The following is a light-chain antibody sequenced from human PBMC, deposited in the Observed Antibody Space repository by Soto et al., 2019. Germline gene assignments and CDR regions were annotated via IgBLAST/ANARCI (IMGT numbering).Light chain of an antibody. J-gene: IGKJ3*01. Sequence: DIVMTQSPDSLAVSLGERATINCKSSQSVLYSSNNKNYLAWYQQKPGQPPKLLIYWASTRESGVPDRFSGSGFGTDFTLTTNRLQAKDLAFYYCQKYNIPPLTFSHGTKVHI. CDR2: WAS. V-gene: IGKV4-1*01. CDR1: QSVLYSSNNKNY. CDR3: QKYNIPPLT.